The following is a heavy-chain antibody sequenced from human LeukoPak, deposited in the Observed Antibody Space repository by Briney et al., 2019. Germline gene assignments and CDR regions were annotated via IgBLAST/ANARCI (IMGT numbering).Heavy chain of an antibody. CDR3: GAARWQQIDY. J-gene: IGHJ4*02. CDR2: IHTSGST. CDR1: GASINSYY. Sequence: SETLSLTCTVSGASINSYYWIWIRQPAGKGLEWIGRIHTSGSTNYNPALKSRVTMSVDTSNNQFSLKLNSVTAADTAVYHCGAARWQQIDYWGQGTPVTASS. D-gene: IGHD5-24*01. V-gene: IGHV4-4*07.